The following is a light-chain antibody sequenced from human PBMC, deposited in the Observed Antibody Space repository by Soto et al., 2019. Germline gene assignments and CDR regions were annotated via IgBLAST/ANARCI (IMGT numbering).Light chain of an antibody. J-gene: IGKJ2*01. CDR3: QQTNSFPYT. V-gene: IGKV1D-12*01. Sequence: DIQMTQSPSSVSASVGDRVTITCRASQGITNWLAWYQQKPGKAPNLLIFAASSLRGAVPSRFSGRGSGTDFTLTISSXQPEDFATYHCQQTNSFPYTFGQGTKVDIK. CDR1: QGITNW. CDR2: AAS.